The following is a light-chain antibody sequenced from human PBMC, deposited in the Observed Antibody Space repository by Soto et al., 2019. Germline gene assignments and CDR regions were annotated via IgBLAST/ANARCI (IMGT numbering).Light chain of an antibody. CDR1: QAISSR. Sequence: DIQMTQSPSSISASLGDRVNTTCRASQAISSRLAWYQQKPGKAPKLLIYAASSLQSGVPSRFSGSGSGTDFTLTISILQPEDFATYYCQQANSFPLTFGGGTMVEIK. J-gene: IGKJ4*01. CDR2: AAS. V-gene: IGKV1-12*01. CDR3: QQANSFPLT.